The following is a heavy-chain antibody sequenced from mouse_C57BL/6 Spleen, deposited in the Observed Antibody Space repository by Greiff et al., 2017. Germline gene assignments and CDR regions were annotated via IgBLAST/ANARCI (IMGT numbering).Heavy chain of an antibody. J-gene: IGHJ1*03. CDR3: ARKLGRDWYFDV. CDR2: IDPSDSET. D-gene: IGHD4-1*01. Sequence: VQLQQPGAALVRPGSSVKLSCKASGYTFTSYWMHWVKQRPIQGLEWIGNIDPSDSETPYNQKFKDKATLTVDKSSSTAYMQLSSLTSEDSAVYYCARKLGRDWYFDVWGTGTTVTGSS. CDR1: GYTFTSYW. V-gene: IGHV1-52*01.